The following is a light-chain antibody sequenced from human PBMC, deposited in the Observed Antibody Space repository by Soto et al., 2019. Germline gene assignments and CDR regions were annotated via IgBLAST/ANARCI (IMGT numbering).Light chain of an antibody. CDR3: SSYTSSTTPV. V-gene: IGLV2-14*01. CDR1: SSDVGGYAY. Sequence: QSALTQPASVSGSPGQTITISCTGTSSDVGGYAYVSWYQQYPGKVPKLVISEVSNRPSGASHRFSGSRSGNTASLTISGLQAEDEADYHCSSYTSSTTPVFGGGTQLTVL. CDR2: EVS. J-gene: IGLJ2*01.